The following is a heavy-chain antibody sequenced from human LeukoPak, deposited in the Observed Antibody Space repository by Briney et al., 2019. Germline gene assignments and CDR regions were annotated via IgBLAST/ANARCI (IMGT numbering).Heavy chain of an antibody. CDR2: IYKSGST. CDR1: GGSISSYY. V-gene: IGHV4-59*08. CDR3: ARLSTGPYGLGAFDI. J-gene: IGHJ3*02. Sequence: KPSETLSLTCTVSGGSISSYYGSWIRQPPGKGLEWIGNIYKSGSTNYNPSLKSRVTMSVDTSKNQFSLRLNSVTAADTAVYYCARLSTGPYGLGAFDIWGQGTMVTVSS. D-gene: IGHD1-1*01.